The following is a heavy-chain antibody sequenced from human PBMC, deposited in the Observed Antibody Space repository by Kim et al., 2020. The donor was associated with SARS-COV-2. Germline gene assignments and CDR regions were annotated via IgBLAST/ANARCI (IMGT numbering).Heavy chain of an antibody. CDR3: AREGGLAYDILTGEPDPYNWFDP. V-gene: IGHV4-31*03. CDR1: GGSISSGGYY. J-gene: IGHJ5*02. D-gene: IGHD3-9*01. Sequence: SETLSLTCTVSGGSISSGGYYWSWIRQHPGKGLEWIGYIYYSGSTYYNPSLKSRVTISVDTSKNQFSLKLSSVTAADTAVYYCAREGGLAYDILTGEPDPYNWFDPWGQGTLVTVSS. CDR2: IYYSGST.